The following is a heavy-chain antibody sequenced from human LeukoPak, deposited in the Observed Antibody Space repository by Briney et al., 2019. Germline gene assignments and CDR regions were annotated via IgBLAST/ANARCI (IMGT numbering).Heavy chain of an antibody. CDR1: GFTFSSYA. Sequence: PGGSLRLSCAASGFTFSSYAMHWVRQAPGKGLEWVAVISYDGSNKYYADSVKGRFTISRDNSKNTLYLQMNSLRAEDTAVYYCARDYGGNSGYFDYWGQGTLVTVSS. D-gene: IGHD4-23*01. V-gene: IGHV3-30*04. CDR3: ARDYGGNSGYFDY. CDR2: ISYDGSNK. J-gene: IGHJ4*02.